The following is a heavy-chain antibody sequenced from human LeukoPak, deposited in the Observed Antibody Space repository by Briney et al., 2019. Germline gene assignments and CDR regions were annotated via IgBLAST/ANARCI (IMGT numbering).Heavy chain of an antibody. D-gene: IGHD3-3*01. CDR1: GFTFSSYS. V-gene: IGHV3-21*01. CDR2: ISSSSSYI. J-gene: IGHJ4*02. CDR3: ARERNSIFGVVMIYYFDY. Sequence: GGSLRLSCAASGFTFSSYSMNWVRQAPGKGLEWVSSISSSSSYIYYADSVKGRFTISRDNAKNSLYLQMNSLRAEDTAVYYCARERNSIFGVVMIYYFDYWGQGTLVTVSS.